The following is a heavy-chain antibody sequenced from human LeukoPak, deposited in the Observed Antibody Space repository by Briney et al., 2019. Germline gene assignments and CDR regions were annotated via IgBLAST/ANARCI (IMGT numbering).Heavy chain of an antibody. V-gene: IGHV3-30*04. Sequence: PGGSLRLSCAASGFTFSSYAMHWVRQAPGKGLEWVALISYDGSNKYYAESLKGRFTISRDNSKNTLYLQMNSLRAEDTAVYYCAKDSKRWKTYYYASGSYYFDYWGQGTLVTVSS. CDR2: ISYDGSNK. CDR1: GFTFSSYA. CDR3: AKDSKRWKTYYYASGSYYFDY. D-gene: IGHD3-10*01. J-gene: IGHJ4*02.